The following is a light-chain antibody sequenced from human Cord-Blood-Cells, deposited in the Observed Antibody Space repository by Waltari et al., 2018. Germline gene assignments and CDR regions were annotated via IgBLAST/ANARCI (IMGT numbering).Light chain of an antibody. Sequence: DIQMTQSPSTLSASVVVSVTITCRASQVISNYLNWDQQKPGKAPNLLIYHSSNLETGVPSMFSGSGSGTDFTFTISSLQPEDIATYSCQQYDNLLIFTFGPGTKVDIK. CDR2: HSS. V-gene: IGKV1-33*01. CDR1: QVISNY. J-gene: IGKJ3*01. CDR3: QQYDNLLIFT.